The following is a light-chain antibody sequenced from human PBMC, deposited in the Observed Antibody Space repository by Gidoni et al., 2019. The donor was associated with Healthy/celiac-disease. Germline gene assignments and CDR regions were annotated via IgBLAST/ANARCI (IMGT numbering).Light chain of an antibody. CDR1: QRLLPINGYNY. CDR2: LGS. Sequence: DMVLTQPQPSLPVTPGEPASISCRSSQRLLPINGYNYLDWSLQKPGQSPQLLIYLGSNRASGVPDRFSGSGSGTDFTLKISRVEAEDVGVYYCMQALQTPPWTFGQGTKVEIK. CDR3: MQALQTPPWT. J-gene: IGKJ1*01. V-gene: IGKV2-28*01.